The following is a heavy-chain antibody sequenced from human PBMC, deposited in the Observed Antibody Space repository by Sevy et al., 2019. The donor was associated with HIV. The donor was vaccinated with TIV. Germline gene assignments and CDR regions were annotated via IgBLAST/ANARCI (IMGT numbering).Heavy chain of an antibody. CDR2: ISHSGDST. CDR3: AGREVSDFWSGSIRGPWAGSPLFDY. CDR1: GFTFSSYA. Sequence: GGSLRLSCTSSGFTFSSYAMNWVRQAPGKGLEWVSTISHSGDSTYYADSVKGRFTISRDNSENTLYLQMNSLRAEDTGLYYSAGREVSDFWSGSIRGPWAGSPLFDYWGQGTLVTVSS. D-gene: IGHD3-3*01. V-gene: IGHV3-23*01. J-gene: IGHJ4*02.